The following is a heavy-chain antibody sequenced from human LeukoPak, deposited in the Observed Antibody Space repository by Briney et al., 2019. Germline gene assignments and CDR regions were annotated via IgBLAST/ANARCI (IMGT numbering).Heavy chain of an antibody. J-gene: IGHJ4*02. CDR1: GYSISSGGYY. Sequence: PSETLSLTCTVSGYSISSGGYYWSWIRQPPGKGLEWIGYIYHSGSTYYNPSLKSRVTISVDRSKNQFSLKLSSVTAADTAVYYCARVLLAAAGTCFDYWGQGTLVTVSS. CDR3: ARVLLAAAGTCFDY. CDR2: IYHSGST. V-gene: IGHV4-30-2*01. D-gene: IGHD6-13*01.